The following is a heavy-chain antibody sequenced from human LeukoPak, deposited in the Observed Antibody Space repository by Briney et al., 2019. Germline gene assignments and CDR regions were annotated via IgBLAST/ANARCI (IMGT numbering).Heavy chain of an antibody. CDR1: GFTFSSYG. D-gene: IGHD3-3*01. CDR2: ISYDGSNK. V-gene: IGHV3-30*03. J-gene: IGHJ5*02. Sequence: PGRSLRLSCAASGFTFSSYGMHWVRQAPGKGLEWVAVISYDGSNKYYANSVKGRFTISRDNSKNTLYLQMNSLRAEDTVVYYCARPWSGSYNWCDLGGQGTLDSVPS. CDR3: ARPWSGSYNWCDL.